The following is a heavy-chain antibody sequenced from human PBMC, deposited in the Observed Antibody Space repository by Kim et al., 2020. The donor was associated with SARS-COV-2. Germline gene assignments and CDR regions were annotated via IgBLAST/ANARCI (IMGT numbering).Heavy chain of an antibody. CDR2: IAYDGSRI. CDR1: GFTFSAHA. Sequence: GSLRLSCAASGFTFSAHALHWVRQAPGKGLEWVAHIAYDGSRITYPDSVKGRFIISRDSTKSTLYLQMNSLRPEDTAVYYCLAEIGSRSFDHWGQGTLVTVSS. J-gene: IGHJ4*02. V-gene: IGHV3-30*04. CDR3: LAEIGSRSFDH. D-gene: IGHD3-10*01.